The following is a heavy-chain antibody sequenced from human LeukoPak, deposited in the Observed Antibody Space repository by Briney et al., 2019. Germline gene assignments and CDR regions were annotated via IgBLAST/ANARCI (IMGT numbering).Heavy chain of an antibody. Sequence: ASVKVSCKASGGTFSSYAISWVRQAPGQGLEWMGGIIPIFGTANYAQKFQGRVTITADESTSTAYMELSSLRSEDTAVYYCASEEGSGSYYTAFDYWGQGTLVTVSS. J-gene: IGHJ4*02. CDR1: GGTFSSYA. D-gene: IGHD3-10*01. CDR3: ASEEGSGSYYTAFDY. V-gene: IGHV1-69*13. CDR2: IIPIFGTA.